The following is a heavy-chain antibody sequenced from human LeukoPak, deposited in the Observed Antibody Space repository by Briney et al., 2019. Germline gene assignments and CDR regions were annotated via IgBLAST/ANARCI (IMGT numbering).Heavy chain of an antibody. D-gene: IGHD1-1*01. J-gene: IGHJ4*02. Sequence: PGGSLRLSCAASGFTFSSYAMSWVRQAPGKGLEWVSAIGDNGADTKYADSVKGRFTISRDNSKNTLYLQMNSLRVGDTAIYYCGKDWKLDYWGQGTLVTVSS. V-gene: IGHV3-23*01. CDR1: GFTFSSYA. CDR3: GKDWKLDY. CDR2: IGDNGADT.